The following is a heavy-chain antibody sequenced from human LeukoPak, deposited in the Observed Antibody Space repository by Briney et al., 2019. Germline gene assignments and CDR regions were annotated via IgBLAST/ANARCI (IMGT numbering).Heavy chain of an antibody. V-gene: IGHV3-74*01. CDR3: ARPLRGYSGSYVDY. CDR1: GFTFSNYW. CDR2: IKSDGSST. Sequence: GGSLRLSCAASGFTFSNYWMHWVRQAPGRGLVWVSRIKSDGSSTSYADSVKGRFTISRDNAKNTLYLQMNSLRAEDTAGYYCARPLRGYSGSYVDYWGQGTLVTVSS. D-gene: IGHD1-26*01. J-gene: IGHJ4*02.